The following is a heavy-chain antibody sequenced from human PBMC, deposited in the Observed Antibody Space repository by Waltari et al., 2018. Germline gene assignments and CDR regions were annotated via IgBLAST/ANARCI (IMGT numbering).Heavy chain of an antibody. CDR1: GGSISSSSYY. D-gene: IGHD6-13*01. CDR3: ARDLLAAAGLTHWFDP. CDR2: IYYSRRT. Sequence: QLQLQESGPGLVKPSETLSLTCTVSGGSISSSSYYWGWIRQPPGKGLEWIGSIYYSRRTYYNPSRKSRVTISVDTSKNQFSLKLSSVTAADTAVYYCARDLLAAAGLTHWFDPWGQGTLVTVSS. V-gene: IGHV4-39*07. J-gene: IGHJ5*02.